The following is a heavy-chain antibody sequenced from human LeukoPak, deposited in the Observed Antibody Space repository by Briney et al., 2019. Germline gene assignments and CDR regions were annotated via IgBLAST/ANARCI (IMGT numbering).Heavy chain of an antibody. J-gene: IGHJ4*02. CDR1: GFIVNGKY. CDR2: IHTNDKT. D-gene: IGHD6-13*01. Sequence: GGSLRLSCAASGFIVNGKYMSWVRQAPGKGLEWVSGIHTNDKTYYADSVKGRFTISRDNSKNTLFLQMNTLRAEDTAVYYCATRIAAGGLFFFDYWGEGTLVTVSS. V-gene: IGHV3-53*01. CDR3: ATRIAAGGLFFFDY.